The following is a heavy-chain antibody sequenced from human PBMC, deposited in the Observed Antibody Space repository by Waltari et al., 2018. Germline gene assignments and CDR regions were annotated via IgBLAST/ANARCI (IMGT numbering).Heavy chain of an antibody. CDR3: ARGGDSSGYYPMRVYYYGMDV. V-gene: IGHV3-53*01. CDR1: GGYISSSRYY. Sequence: LQLQESGPGLVKPSETQSLTCTVSGGYISSSRYYWGWIRQPPGKGLEWVSVIYSDGSTYYADSVKGRFTISRDKSKNTLYLQMNSLRAEDTAVYYCARGGDSSGYYPMRVYYYGMDVWGQGTTVTVSS. J-gene: IGHJ6*01. CDR2: IYSDGST. D-gene: IGHD3-22*01.